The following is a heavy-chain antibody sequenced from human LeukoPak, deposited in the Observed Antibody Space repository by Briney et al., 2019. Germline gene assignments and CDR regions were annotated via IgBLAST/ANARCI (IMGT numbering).Heavy chain of an antibody. D-gene: IGHD2-15*01. CDR1: GLTFSSYG. J-gene: IGHJ5*02. V-gene: IGHV3-30*18. Sequence: TGGSLRLSCAASGLTFSSYGMHWVRQAPGKGLEWVAVISYDGSNKYYADSVKGRFTISRDNSKNTLYLQMNSLRAEDTAVYYCAKDWVVVAATPEFDPWGQGTLVTVSS. CDR2: ISYDGSNK. CDR3: AKDWVVVAATPEFDP.